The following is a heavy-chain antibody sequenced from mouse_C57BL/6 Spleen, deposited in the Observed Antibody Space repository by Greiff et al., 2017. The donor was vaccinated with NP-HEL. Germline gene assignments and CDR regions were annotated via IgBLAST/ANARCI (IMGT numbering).Heavy chain of an antibody. V-gene: IGHV5-17*01. CDR1: GFTFSDYG. CDR3: ARRLPYFDV. Sequence: DVKLQESGGGLVKPGGSLKLSCAASGFTFSDYGMHWVRQAPEKGLEWVAYISSGSSTIYYADTVKGRFTISRDNAKNTLFLQMTSLRSEDTAMYYCARRLPYFDVWGTGTTVTVSS. CDR2: ISSGSSTI. D-gene: IGHD2-4*01. J-gene: IGHJ1*03.